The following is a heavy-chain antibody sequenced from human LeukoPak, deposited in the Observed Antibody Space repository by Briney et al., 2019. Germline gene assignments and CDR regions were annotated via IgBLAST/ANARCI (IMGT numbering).Heavy chain of an antibody. D-gene: IGHD6-19*01. V-gene: IGHV4-34*01. CDR3: ARVGLNRGAQWLVSDY. CDR2: INHSGST. J-gene: IGHJ4*02. CDR1: GGSFSGYY. Sequence: SETLSLTCAFYGGSFSGYYWSGIRQPPGKGLEWIGEINHSGSTNYNPSLKSRVTISVDTSKNQFSLKLSTVTAADTAVYYCARVGLNRGAQWLVSDYWGQGTLVTASS.